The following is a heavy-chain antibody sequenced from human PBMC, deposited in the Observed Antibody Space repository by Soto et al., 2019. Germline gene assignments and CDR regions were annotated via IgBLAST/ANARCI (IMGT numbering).Heavy chain of an antibody. CDR2: ISTSGSPA. J-gene: IGHJ5*02. D-gene: IGHD1-26*01. V-gene: IGHV3-11*01. Sequence: TGASLRLSCTVSGFAFRHNCLTWIRQAPGKGLEWLSYISTSGSPAYYADSVKGRFTSSTDNSKNSLYLQMDSLRAEDTGVYYCATGGIYYEAWGQGTLVNVSS. CDR1: GFAFRHNC. CDR3: ATGGIYYEA.